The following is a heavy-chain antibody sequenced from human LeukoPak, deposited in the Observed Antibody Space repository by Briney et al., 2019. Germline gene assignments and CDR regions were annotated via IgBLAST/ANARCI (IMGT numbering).Heavy chain of an antibody. V-gene: IGHV4-30-4*08. CDR3: ARLDLEDIVVVPAATTGGY. CDR2: IYYSGST. Sequence: SQTLSLTCTVSGGSISSGDYYWSWIRQPPGKGLEWIGYIYYSGSTYYNPSLKSRVTISVDTSKNQFSLKLSSVTAADTAVYYCARLDLEDIVVVPAATTGGYWGQGTLVTVSS. CDR1: GGSISSGDYY. D-gene: IGHD2-2*01. J-gene: IGHJ4*02.